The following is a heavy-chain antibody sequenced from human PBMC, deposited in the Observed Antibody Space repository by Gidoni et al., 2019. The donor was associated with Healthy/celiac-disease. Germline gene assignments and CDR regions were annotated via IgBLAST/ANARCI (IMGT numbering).Heavy chain of an antibody. CDR3: AKDGASQGDYYDSSGYYL. J-gene: IGHJ4*02. V-gene: IGHV3-23*01. CDR2: ISGSGGST. D-gene: IGHD3-22*01. Sequence: EVQLLESGGGLVQPGGSLILSCAAHGFTFSSYAMSWVRQAPGKGLEWVSAISGSGGSTYYADSVKGRFTISRDNSKNTLYLQMNSLRAEDTAVYYCAKDGASQGDYYDSSGYYLWGQGTLVTVSS. CDR1: GFTFSSYA.